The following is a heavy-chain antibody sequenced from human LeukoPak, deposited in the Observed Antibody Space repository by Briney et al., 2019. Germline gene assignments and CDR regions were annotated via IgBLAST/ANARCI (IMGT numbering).Heavy chain of an antibody. V-gene: IGHV4-39*01. CDR1: GGSISSSSSY. D-gene: IGHD1-26*01. CDR2: IYYSGST. J-gene: IGHJ4*02. Sequence: PSETLSHTCTVSGGSISSSSSYWGWIRHPPGKGLECIGSIYYSGSTYYNPSLKSRVSISVDTSKNQFSLKLSSVTAADTAVYYCARTPRSYLYYFDYWGQGTLVTVSS. CDR3: ARTPRSYLYYFDY.